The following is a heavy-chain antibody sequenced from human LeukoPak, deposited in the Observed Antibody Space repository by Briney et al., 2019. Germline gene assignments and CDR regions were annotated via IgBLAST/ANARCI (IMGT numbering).Heavy chain of an antibody. CDR2: ISGSGGST. Sequence: HTGGSLRLSCAASGFTFSSYAMSWVRQAPGKGLEWVSAISGSGGSTYYADSVKGRFTISRDNSKNTLYLQMNSLRAEDTAVYYCGKDRSIVVVPAAIDPFDPWGQGTLVTVSS. V-gene: IGHV3-23*01. CDR1: GFTFSSYA. D-gene: IGHD2-2*01. J-gene: IGHJ5*02. CDR3: GKDRSIVVVPAAIDPFDP.